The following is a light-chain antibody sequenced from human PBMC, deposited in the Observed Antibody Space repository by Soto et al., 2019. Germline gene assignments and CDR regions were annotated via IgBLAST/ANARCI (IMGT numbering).Light chain of an antibody. CDR1: SSDVGGYNY. J-gene: IGLJ2*01. V-gene: IGLV2-8*01. CDR3: SSYAGSNNWVV. CDR2: AVT. Sequence: QSALTQPPSASGSPGQSVTISCTGTSSDVGGYNYVSWYQQHPGKAPKLMIYAVTKRPSGVPDRFSGSKSGYTASLTVSGLQAEDEADYYCSSYAGSNNWVVFGGGTKVTVL.